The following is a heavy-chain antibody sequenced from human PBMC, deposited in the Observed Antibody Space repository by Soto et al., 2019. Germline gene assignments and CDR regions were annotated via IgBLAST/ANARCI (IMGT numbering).Heavy chain of an antibody. V-gene: IGHV3-74*01. CDR2: INRDGSST. J-gene: IGHJ5*02. D-gene: IGHD3-22*01. Sequence: VGSLRLSCAASGFTFSSYWMHWVRQAPGKGLVWVSRINRDGSSTSYADSVKGRFTISRDNAKNTLYLQMNSLRAEDTAVYYCARVGFRYYDSSGYYGNWFDPWGQGTLVTVSS. CDR1: GFTFSSYW. CDR3: ARVGFRYYDSSGYYGNWFDP.